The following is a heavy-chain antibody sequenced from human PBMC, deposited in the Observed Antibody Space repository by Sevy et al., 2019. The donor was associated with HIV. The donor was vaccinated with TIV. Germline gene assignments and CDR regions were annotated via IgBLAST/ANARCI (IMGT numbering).Heavy chain of an antibody. J-gene: IGHJ4*02. D-gene: IGHD2-21*02. CDR3: AGFFTVVTRPGGIFDY. CDR2: LYYSGST. Sequence: SETLSLTCTVSGGSISSSSYYWGWIRQPPGKGLEWIGNLYYSGSTYYNPSLKSRVTISVDTSKNQFSLKLSSVTAADTAVYYCAGFFTVVTRPGGIFDYWGQGTLVTVSS. V-gene: IGHV4-39*01. CDR1: GGSISSSSYY.